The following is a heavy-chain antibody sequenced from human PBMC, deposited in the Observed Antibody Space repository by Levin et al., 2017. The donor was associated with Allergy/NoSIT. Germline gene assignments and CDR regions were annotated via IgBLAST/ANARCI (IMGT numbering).Heavy chain of an antibody. CDR2: LSSSSSTR. J-gene: IGHJ3*02. Sequence: GESLKISCAASGFTFSSFSMNWVRQAPGKGLEWVSYLSSSSSTRYYAASVRGRFTISRDNAKNSLYLQVNSLRVEDTAVYYCARSTTQWMVYDAFDIWGQGTMVTVSS. CDR3: ARSTTQWMVYDAFDI. D-gene: IGHD6-19*01. CDR1: GFTFSSFS. V-gene: IGHV3-48*01.